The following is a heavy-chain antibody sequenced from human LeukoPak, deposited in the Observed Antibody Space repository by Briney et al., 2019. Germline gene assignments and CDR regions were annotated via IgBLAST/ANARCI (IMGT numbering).Heavy chain of an antibody. D-gene: IGHD3-16*02. Sequence: SETLSLTCTVSGGSISSSSYYWGWIRQPPGKGLEWIGSIYYSGSTYYNPSLKSRVTISVDTSKNQFSLKLSSVTAADTAVYYCVRAYDYVWGSYRYYFDHWGQGTLVTVSS. CDR3: VRAYDYVWGSYRYYFDH. J-gene: IGHJ4*02. CDR2: IYYSGST. V-gene: IGHV4-39*01. CDR1: GGSISSSSYY.